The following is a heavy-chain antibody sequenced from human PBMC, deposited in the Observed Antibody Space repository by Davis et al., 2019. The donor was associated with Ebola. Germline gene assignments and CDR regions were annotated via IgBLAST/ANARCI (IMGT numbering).Heavy chain of an antibody. D-gene: IGHD3-16*02. CDR1: GFTFSSYE. CDR2: ISSSGSTI. CDR3: ARGDRDDYVWGSYRRYFDY. J-gene: IGHJ4*02. Sequence: PGGSLRLSCAASGFTFSSYEMNWVRQAPGKGLEWISYISSSGSTIYYADPVKGRFTISRDNAKNSLYLQMNSLRDEDTAVYYCARGDRDDYVWGSYRRYFDYWGQGTLVTVSS. V-gene: IGHV3-48*03.